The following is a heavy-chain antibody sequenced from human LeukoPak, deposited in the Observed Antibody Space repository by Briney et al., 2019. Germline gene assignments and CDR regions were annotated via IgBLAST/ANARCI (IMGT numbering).Heavy chain of an antibody. CDR3: AREYTGSSPFDY. V-gene: IGHV5-51*01. CDR1: GYTFVTYW. J-gene: IGHJ4*02. D-gene: IGHD6-6*01. Sequence: GESLKISCKGSGYTFVTYWIGWVRQMPGKGLEWMGIINPGDSDTRYSPPFQGQVTISADKSISTAYLQWTSLKASDTAMYYCAREYTGSSPFDYWGQGTLVTVSS. CDR2: INPGDSDT.